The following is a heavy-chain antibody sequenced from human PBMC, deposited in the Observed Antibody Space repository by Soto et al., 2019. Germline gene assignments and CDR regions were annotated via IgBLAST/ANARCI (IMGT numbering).Heavy chain of an antibody. CDR3: ARNRLRQYYYGMDV. CDR1: GYSFANYW. D-gene: IGHD3-10*01. CDR2: IYPGDSDT. V-gene: IGHV5-51*01. J-gene: IGHJ6*02. Sequence: LKISCQGSGYSFANYWIAWVRQMPGKGLEWVGVIYPGDSDTRYSPSFRGQVTISADKSISHVYLQWSSLKASDTAMYYCARNRLRQYYYGMDVWGQGTTVTVSS.